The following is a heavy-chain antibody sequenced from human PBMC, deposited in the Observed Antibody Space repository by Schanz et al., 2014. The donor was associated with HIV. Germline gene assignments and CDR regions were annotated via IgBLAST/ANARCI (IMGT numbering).Heavy chain of an antibody. CDR2: INSDGSST. D-gene: IGHD3-9*01. CDR1: GFTFDDYA. Sequence: VQLVESGGGVVQPGRSLILSCAASGFTFDDYAMHWVRQAPGKGLEWVSRINSDGSSTSYADSVKGRFTISRDNAKNTLYLQMNSLRAEDTAVYYCARVYYDILTGYYTHYGMDVWGQGTTVTVSS. V-gene: IGHV3-74*02. J-gene: IGHJ6*02. CDR3: ARVYYDILTGYYTHYGMDV.